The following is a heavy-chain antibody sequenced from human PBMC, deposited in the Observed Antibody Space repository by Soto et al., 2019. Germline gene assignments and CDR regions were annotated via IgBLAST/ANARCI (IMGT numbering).Heavy chain of an antibody. CDR1: GGSISSSSFV. V-gene: IGHV4-39*07. CDR3: ARRHYYDSSGYYYGYWFDP. D-gene: IGHD3-22*01. Sequence: PSETLSLTCTVSGGSISSSSFVWGWLRQSPGKGLEWIGYIYYSGSTHYSPSLQSRVTISVDTSKNQFSLKLSSVTTADTAVYYCARRHYYDSSGYYYGYWFDPWGQGTLVTVSS. CDR2: IYYSGST. J-gene: IGHJ5*02.